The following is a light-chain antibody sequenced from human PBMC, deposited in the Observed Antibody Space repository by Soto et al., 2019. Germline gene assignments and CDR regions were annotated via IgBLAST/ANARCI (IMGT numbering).Light chain of an antibody. CDR2: GAS. Sequence: EIVLTQSPGTLSLSPGERATLSCRASQSVSSSYLAWYQQKPGQAPRLLIYGASSRATGIPDRFSGSGSGTDFTLSISRLEPEDVAVYYYQQYGSSPRTLDQGTKVEIK. CDR3: QQYGSSPRT. J-gene: IGKJ1*01. CDR1: QSVSSSY. V-gene: IGKV3-20*01.